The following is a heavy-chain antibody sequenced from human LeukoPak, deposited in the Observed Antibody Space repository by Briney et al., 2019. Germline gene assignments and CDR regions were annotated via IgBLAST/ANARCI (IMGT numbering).Heavy chain of an antibody. CDR2: INPNSGGT. CDR3: ATFGAGGYYFDY. J-gene: IGHJ4*02. D-gene: IGHD3-3*01. CDR1: GYTFTGYY. V-gene: IGHV1-2*02. Sequence: ASVKVSCKASGYTFTGYYMHWVRQAPGQGLEWMGWINPNSGGTNYAQKFQGRVTMTRDTSISTAYMELSRLRSDDTAVYHCATFGAGGYYFDYWGQGTLVTVSS.